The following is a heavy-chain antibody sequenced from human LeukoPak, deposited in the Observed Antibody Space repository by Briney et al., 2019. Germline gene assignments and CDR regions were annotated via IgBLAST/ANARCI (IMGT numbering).Heavy chain of an antibody. J-gene: IGHJ4*02. CDR1: GGSISSYY. CDR3: ARAGAGYSSGWYGAPDDY. CDR2: IYYSGST. V-gene: IGHV4-59*01. Sequence: PSETLSLTCTVSGGSISSYYWSWIRQPPGKGLEWIGYIYYSGSTNYNPSLKSRVTISVDTSKNQFSLKLSSVTAADTAVYYCARAGAGYSSGWYGAPDDYWGQGTLVTVSS. D-gene: IGHD6-19*01.